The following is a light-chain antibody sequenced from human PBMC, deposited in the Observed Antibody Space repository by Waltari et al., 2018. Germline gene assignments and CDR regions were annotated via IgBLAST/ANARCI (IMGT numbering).Light chain of an antibody. CDR2: AAS. Sequence: DIQMTQSPSSLSASVGDRVTITCRASQSISTYLNWYQQKPGKAPNLMIYAASTLQSGVPSRFSGSGSETDFTLTISSLQPEDSATYYCQQSYNAPRTFGLGTKVDIK. V-gene: IGKV1-39*01. J-gene: IGKJ3*01. CDR1: QSISTY. CDR3: QQSYNAPRT.